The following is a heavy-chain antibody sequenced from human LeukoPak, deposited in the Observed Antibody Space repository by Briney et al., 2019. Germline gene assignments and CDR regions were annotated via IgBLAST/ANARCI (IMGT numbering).Heavy chain of an antibody. D-gene: IGHD1-26*01. V-gene: IGHV3-15*01. CDR3: TTGVGTTFLNADF. CDR2: IKSKTDGGTT. CDR1: GFTFTNAW. J-gene: IGHJ4*02. Sequence: GGSLRLSCAASGFTFTNAWMSWVRQAPGKGLEWVGRIKSKTDGGTTDYAAPVKGRFTISRDDSKNTIYLQMNSLKTGDTAVYYCTTGVGTTFLNADFWGQGTLVTVSS.